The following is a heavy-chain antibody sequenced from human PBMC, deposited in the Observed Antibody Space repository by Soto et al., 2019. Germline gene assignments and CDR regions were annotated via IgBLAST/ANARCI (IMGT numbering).Heavy chain of an antibody. CDR2: INGGGTST. D-gene: IGHD2-15*01. Sequence: VGSLRLSCAASGFTFSNFAMNWVRQAPGKGPEWVSLINGGGTSTYYADSVKGRFTVSRDNSINTVFLQMSSLGGEDTAVYFCARGHPTVCSIRVVFDSWGQGTLVTVAS. CDR1: GFTFSNFA. J-gene: IGHJ4*02. CDR3: ARGHPTVCSIRVVFDS. V-gene: IGHV3-23*03.